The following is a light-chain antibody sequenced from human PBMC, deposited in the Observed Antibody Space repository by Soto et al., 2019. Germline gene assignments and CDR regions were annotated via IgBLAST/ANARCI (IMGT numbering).Light chain of an antibody. Sequence: QSVLTQPPSASGSPGQPVTISCTGTSSDVGGYDYVSWYQQYPGKAPKLLIYEVSKRPSGVPDRFSGSKTGNTASLTVSGLQADDEADYYCSSYAGANNYIYGPGPNVTVL. V-gene: IGLV2-8*01. CDR2: EVS. CDR3: SSYAGANNYI. CDR1: SSDVGGYDY. J-gene: IGLJ1*01.